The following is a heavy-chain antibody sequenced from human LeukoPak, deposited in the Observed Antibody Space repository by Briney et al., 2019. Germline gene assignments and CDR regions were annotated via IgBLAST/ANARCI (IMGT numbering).Heavy chain of an antibody. D-gene: IGHD2-15*01. CDR1: GGAFSSYA. Sequence: SVKVSCKASGGAFSSYAISWVRQASGQGLEWMGGIIPIFGAANYAQKFQGRVTITADKSTSTAYMELSSLRSEDTAVYYCASTCSGGSCYHNWFDPWGQGTLVTVSS. J-gene: IGHJ5*02. CDR3: ASTCSGGSCYHNWFDP. V-gene: IGHV1-69*06. CDR2: IIPIFGAA.